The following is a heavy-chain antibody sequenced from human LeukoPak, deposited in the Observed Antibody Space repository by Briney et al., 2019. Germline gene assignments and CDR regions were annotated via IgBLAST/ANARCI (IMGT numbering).Heavy chain of an antibody. J-gene: IGHJ4*02. CDR1: GFTFSSYG. CDR2: IRYDGSNK. V-gene: IGHV3-30*02. Sequence: QTGGSLRLSCAASGFTFSSYGMHWVRQAPGKGLEWVAFIRYDGSNKYYADSVKGRSTISRDNSKNTLYLQMNSLRAEDTAVYYCAAPTGGIVGWLVLDFDYWGQGTLVTVSS. CDR3: AAPTGGIVGWLVLDFDY. D-gene: IGHD6-19*01.